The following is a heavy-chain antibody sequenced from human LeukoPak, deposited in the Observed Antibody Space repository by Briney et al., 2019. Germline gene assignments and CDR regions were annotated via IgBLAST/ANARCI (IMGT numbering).Heavy chain of an antibody. D-gene: IGHD5-24*01. V-gene: IGHV4-34*01. CDR1: GGSFSGYY. CDR2: INHSGST. Sequence: SETLSLTCAVYGGSFSGYYWNWIRQPPGKGLEWIGAINHSGSTNYNPSLKSRVTISVDTSKNQFSLKLSSVTAADTAVYYCARHRSGWLQSSFDYWGQGTLVTVSS. CDR3: ARHRSGWLQSSFDY. J-gene: IGHJ4*02.